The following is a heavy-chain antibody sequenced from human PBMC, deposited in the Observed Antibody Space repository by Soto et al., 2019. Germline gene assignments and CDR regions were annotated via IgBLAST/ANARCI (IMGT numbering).Heavy chain of an antibody. D-gene: IGHD4-17*01. V-gene: IGHV3-73*01. Sequence: ESGGGLVPPGESLKLSCAVSGFTFSGSAMHWVRQASGKGLEWVGRIRSKANNYATAYAASVKGRFTISRDDSKNTAYLQMNSLKSEDTAVYYCTRGYGDYVRDYWGQGTLVTVSS. CDR3: TRGYGDYVRDY. J-gene: IGHJ4*02. CDR1: GFTFSGSA. CDR2: IRSKANNYAT.